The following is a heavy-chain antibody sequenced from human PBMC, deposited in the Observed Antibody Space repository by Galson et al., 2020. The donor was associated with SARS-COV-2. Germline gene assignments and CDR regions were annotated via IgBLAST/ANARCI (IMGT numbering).Heavy chain of an antibody. D-gene: IGHD3-22*01. Sequence: GESLKISCAASGFTFSSYAMHWVRQDPGKGLEWVAVISNDGSDKIYADSVKGRFTTSRDNSKKTLYLQMNSLRAEDTAVYYCARGGLNYYDSSGYTYWGQGTLVTVSS. J-gene: IGHJ4*02. CDR2: ISNDGSDK. V-gene: IGHV3-30*04. CDR3: ARGGLNYYDSSGYTY. CDR1: GFTFSSYA.